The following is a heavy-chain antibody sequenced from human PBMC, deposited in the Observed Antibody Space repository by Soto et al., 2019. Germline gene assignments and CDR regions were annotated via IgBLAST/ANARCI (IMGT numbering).Heavy chain of an antibody. Sequence: QVQLQESGPGLVKPSETLSLTCTVSGSSITNYYCSWFRQPPGKGLEWIGYINYDGYSAYNLSLKRRVTLSMDASKTQFSLMLESVTATDTAVYYCARHGFGPLHGLVDVWGPGTTVIVSS. CDR1: GSSITNYY. CDR2: INYDGYS. J-gene: IGHJ6*02. D-gene: IGHD3-10*01. V-gene: IGHV4-59*08. CDR3: ARHGFGPLHGLVDV.